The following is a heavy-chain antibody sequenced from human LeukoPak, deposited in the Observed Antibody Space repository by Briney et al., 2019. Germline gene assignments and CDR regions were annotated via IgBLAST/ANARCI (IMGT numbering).Heavy chain of an antibody. CDR3: AKDKRNYGGNPGVVYYYYYMDV. D-gene: IGHD4-23*01. V-gene: IGHV3-23*01. CDR1: GFTFSSYA. J-gene: IGHJ6*03. Sequence: GGSLRLSCAASGFTFSSYAMSWVRQAPGKGLEWVSAISGSGGSTYYADSVKGRFTISRDNSKNTLYLQMNSLRAEDTAVYYCAKDKRNYGGNPGVVYYYYYMDVWGKGTTVTVSS. CDR2: ISGSGGST.